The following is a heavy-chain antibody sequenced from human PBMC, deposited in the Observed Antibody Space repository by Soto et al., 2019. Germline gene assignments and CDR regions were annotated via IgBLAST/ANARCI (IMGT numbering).Heavy chain of an antibody. CDR3: AKDLGSSSPNWFDP. J-gene: IGHJ5*02. V-gene: IGHV3-23*01. D-gene: IGHD6-6*01. Sequence: GGSLRLSCAASVFPFASHAMNWVRQAPGKGLQWVSTITDSGGRTYYADSVKGRFTISRDNSKNTLSLQMNNLRAEDTAIYYCAKDLGSSSPNWFDPWGPGTLVTVSS. CDR1: VFPFASHA. CDR2: ITDSGGRT.